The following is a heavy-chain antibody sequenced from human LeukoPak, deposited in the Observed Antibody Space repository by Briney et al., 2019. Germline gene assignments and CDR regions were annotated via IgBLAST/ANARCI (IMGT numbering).Heavy chain of an antibody. V-gene: IGHV3-13*01. J-gene: IGHJ4*02. CDR3: ARRRAAAGFFDY. CDR1: GFTFSSYD. Sequence: GGSLRLSCAASGFTFSSYDMHWVRQATGKGLEWVSAIGTAGDTYYPGSVKGRFTISRENAKNSLYLQMNSLRAGDTAVYYCARRRAAAGFFDYWGQGTLVTVSS. D-gene: IGHD6-13*01. CDR2: IGTAGDT.